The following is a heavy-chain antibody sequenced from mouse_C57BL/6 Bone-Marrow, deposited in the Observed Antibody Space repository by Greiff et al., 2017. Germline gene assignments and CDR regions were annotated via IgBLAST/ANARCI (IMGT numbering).Heavy chain of an antibody. CDR2: INPNNGGT. D-gene: IGHD1-1*01. V-gene: IGHV1-22*01. Sequence: EVQLQQSGPELVKPGASVKMSCKASGYTFTDYNMHWVKQSHGTSLEWIGYINPNNGGTSYNQKFKGKATLTVNKSSSTAYMELRSLTSEDSAVYYCARRGKLRRYYYAMDYWGQGTSVTVSS. J-gene: IGHJ4*01. CDR1: GYTFTDYN. CDR3: ARRGKLRRYYYAMDY.